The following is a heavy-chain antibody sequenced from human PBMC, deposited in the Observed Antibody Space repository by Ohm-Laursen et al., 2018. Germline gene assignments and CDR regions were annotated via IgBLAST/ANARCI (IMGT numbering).Heavy chain of an antibody. Sequence: SLRLSCAASGFTFSSNAMNWVRQAPGEGLEWVSSISSGSRYIHYADSVQGRFTISRDNSKNTLYLQMNSLTAEDTAAYYCEGKGPQQLYWGQGTLVTVSS. CDR3: EGKGPQQLY. J-gene: IGHJ4*02. D-gene: IGHD6-13*01. CDR2: ISSGSRYI. CDR1: GFTFSSNA. V-gene: IGHV3-21*04.